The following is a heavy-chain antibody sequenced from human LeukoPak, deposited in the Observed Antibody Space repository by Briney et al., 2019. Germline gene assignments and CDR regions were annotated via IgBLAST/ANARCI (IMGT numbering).Heavy chain of an antibody. D-gene: IGHD6-6*01. CDR1: GGSISSYY. CDR2: IYYSGST. J-gene: IGHJ2*01. Sequence: SETLSLTCTVSGGSISSYYWSWIRQPPGKGLEWIGYIYYSGSTNYNPSLKSRVTISVDTSKNQFSLKLSSVTAADTAVYYCARDGSSSEMVDWYFDLWGRGTLVTVSS. V-gene: IGHV4-59*01. CDR3: ARDGSSSEMVDWYFDL.